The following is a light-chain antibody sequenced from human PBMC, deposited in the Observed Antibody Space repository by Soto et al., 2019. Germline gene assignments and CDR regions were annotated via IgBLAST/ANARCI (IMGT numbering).Light chain of an antibody. CDR2: LGS. J-gene: IGKJ2*01. CDR3: MQALQTPMYT. CDR1: QSLLHSNGYNY. Sequence: DLVMTQSPLSLPVTPGEPASISCRSSQSLLHSNGYNYLDWYLQKPGQSPQLLIYLGSNRASGVPDRFSGSGSGTDFTLKISRVEAEDVGVYYCMQALQTPMYTFGQGTELEIK. V-gene: IGKV2-28*01.